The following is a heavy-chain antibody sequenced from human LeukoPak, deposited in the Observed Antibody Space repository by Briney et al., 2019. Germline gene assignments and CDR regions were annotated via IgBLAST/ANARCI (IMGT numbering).Heavy chain of an antibody. D-gene: IGHD2/OR15-2a*01. CDR2: ISSGGST. V-gene: IGHV3-23*01. Sequence: GGSLRLSCAAAGFTFNNYAMSWVRQAPGKGLKWVSGISSGGSTYYADSVKGRFTISRDNSKNTLYLQMNSLRAEDTAVYYCAKDRTYYSYFDYWGQGTLVTVSS. CDR1: GFTFNNYA. J-gene: IGHJ4*02. CDR3: AKDRTYYSYFDY.